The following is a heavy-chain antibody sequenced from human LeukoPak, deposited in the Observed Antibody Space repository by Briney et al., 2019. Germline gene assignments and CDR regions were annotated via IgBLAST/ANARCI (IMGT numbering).Heavy chain of an antibody. D-gene: IGHD2-15*01. CDR1: GVSVSSYY. J-gene: IGHJ6*02. Sequence: PSETLSLTCTVSGVSVSSYYWSWIRQPPGKGPEWIGYIYYSGSSNYNPSLKSRVTISVDTSKNHFSLKLSSVTAADTAVYYCARVGYCSGGSCYSGSYYYYGMDVWGQGTTVTVSS. CDR2: IYYSGSS. V-gene: IGHV4-59*02. CDR3: ARVGYCSGGSCYSGSYYYYGMDV.